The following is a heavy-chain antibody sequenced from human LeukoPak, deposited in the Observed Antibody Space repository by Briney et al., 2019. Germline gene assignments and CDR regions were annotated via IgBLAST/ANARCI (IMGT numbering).Heavy chain of an antibody. CDR3: AKGLAYFDY. J-gene: IGHJ4*02. Sequence: GGSLRLSCAASGFTFSSHGMAWVRQGPGKGLEWVSVITGSGGSTYYADSVKGRFTISRDNSKNTLYLQMNSLRAEDTAVYYCAKGLAYFDYWGQGTLVTVSS. CDR1: GFTFSSHG. CDR2: ITGSGGST. V-gene: IGHV3-23*01.